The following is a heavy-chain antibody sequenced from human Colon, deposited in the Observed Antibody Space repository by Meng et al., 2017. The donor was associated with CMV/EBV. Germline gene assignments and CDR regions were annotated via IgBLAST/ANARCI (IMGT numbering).Heavy chain of an antibody. D-gene: IGHD1-26*01. V-gene: IGHV1-2*02. J-gene: IGHJ6*02. Sequence: ASVTVSCKASGYTFTGYYLHWVRPAPGQGLEWMGWINPNSGGTNYAQKFQGRVTMTRDTSIITAYMELSRLRSDDTAVYYCAGQWGDQYYYGLDMWGQGTTVTVSS. CDR1: GYTFTGYY. CDR3: AGQWGDQYYYGLDM. CDR2: INPNSGGT.